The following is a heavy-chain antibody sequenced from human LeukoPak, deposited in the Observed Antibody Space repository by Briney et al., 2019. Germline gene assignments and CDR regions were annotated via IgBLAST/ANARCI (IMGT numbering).Heavy chain of an antibody. J-gene: IGHJ4*02. V-gene: IGHV3-23*01. CDR1: GFTFSSYA. CDR2: ISGSGGST. D-gene: IGHD6-13*01. Sequence: GGSLRLSCAASGFTFSSYAMSWVRQAPGKGLEWVSAISGSGGSTYYADSVKGRFTISRDNSKNTLYLQMNSLRAEDTAAYYCAKEVWYSSSWYYFDYWGQGTLVTVSS. CDR3: AKEVWYSSSWYYFDY.